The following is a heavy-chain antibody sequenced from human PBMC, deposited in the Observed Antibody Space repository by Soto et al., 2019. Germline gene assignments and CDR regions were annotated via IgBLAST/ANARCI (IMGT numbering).Heavy chain of an antibody. CDR2: ISGSGGST. CDR1: GFTFSTYA. V-gene: IGHV3-23*01. Sequence: PGGSLRLSCAASGFTFSTYAMNWVRQAPGKGLEWVSGISGSGGSTYYADSVKGRFTISRDNSKNTLFLQMNSLRAEDTAVYYWAKSISTFWYAGIDYWGQGALVTVSS. CDR3: AKSISTFWYAGIDY. D-gene: IGHD3-3*02. J-gene: IGHJ4*02.